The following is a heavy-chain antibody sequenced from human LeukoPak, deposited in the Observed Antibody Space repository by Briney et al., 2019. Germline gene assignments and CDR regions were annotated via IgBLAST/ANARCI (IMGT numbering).Heavy chain of an antibody. V-gene: IGHV1-69*06. CDR1: EGTFSSYI. CDR3: ARGGSSTWPPRPFDY. J-gene: IGHJ4*02. D-gene: IGHD6-13*01. Sequence: ASVKVSCKASEGTFSSYIINWVRQAPGQGLEWMGGITPVFGTVNYAQKFQGRVTITADKSTSTAYMELNSLRSEDTAVYYCARGGSSTWPPRPFDYWGQGTLVTVSS. CDR2: ITPVFGTV.